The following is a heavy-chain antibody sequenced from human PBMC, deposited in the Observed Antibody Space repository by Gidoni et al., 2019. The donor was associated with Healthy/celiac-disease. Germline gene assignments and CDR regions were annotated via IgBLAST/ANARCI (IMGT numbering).Heavy chain of an antibody. Sequence: QVQLVQSGAEVKKPGASVKVSCKASVGTFSRYAISWVRQDPGQVLEWMGGIIPIFGTANYAQKFQGRVTTTADKSTSTAYMELSSLRSEDTAVYYCARVDTDMVALRYWGQGTLVTVSS. V-gene: IGHV1-69*06. CDR2: IIPIFGTA. CDR1: VGTFSRYA. J-gene: IGHJ4*02. D-gene: IGHD5-18*01. CDR3: ARVDTDMVALRY.